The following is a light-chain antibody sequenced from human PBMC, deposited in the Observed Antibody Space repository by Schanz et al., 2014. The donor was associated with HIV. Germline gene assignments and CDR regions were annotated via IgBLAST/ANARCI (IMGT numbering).Light chain of an antibody. J-gene: IGKJ2*01. V-gene: IGKV1-8*01. Sequence: AIRITQSPSSLSASTGDRVTLTCRASQGISSYLAWYQQKPGKAPKLLIYAASTLQSGVPSRFSGSGSGTDFTLTISSLQPEDFATYYCHQYFTNPFAFGQGTKLETK. CDR1: QGISSY. CDR2: AAS. CDR3: HQYFTNPFA.